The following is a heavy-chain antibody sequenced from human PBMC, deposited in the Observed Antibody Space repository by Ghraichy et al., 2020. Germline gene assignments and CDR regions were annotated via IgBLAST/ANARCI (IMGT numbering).Heavy chain of an antibody. D-gene: IGHD6-6*01. V-gene: IGHV4-59*01. CDR1: GDSINNYY. CDR2: IYYSGRT. J-gene: IGHJ4*03. CDR3: AREEGLSSSSSYFDY. Sequence: SETLSLTCTVSGDSINNYYWSWIRQPPGKGLEWIAYIYYSGRTNFNPSLKSRVTVSIDTSKNHFSLRLSSVTAADTAVYYCAREEGLSSSSSYFDYWGHGALVTVSS.